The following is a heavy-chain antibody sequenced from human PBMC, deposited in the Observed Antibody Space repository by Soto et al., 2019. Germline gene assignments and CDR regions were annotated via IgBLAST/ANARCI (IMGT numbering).Heavy chain of an antibody. CDR1: GGTFSSYT. D-gene: IGHD6-19*01. Sequence: QVQLVQSGAEVKKPGASVKVSCKASGGTFSSYTISWVRQAPGQGIEWMGRMIPILGIANYPQKFQGRVTITADKSTSTAYMELSSLRSEDTAVYYCAIAVAGTHGMDVWGQGTTVTVSS. CDR3: AIAVAGTHGMDV. V-gene: IGHV1-69*02. J-gene: IGHJ6*02. CDR2: MIPILGIA.